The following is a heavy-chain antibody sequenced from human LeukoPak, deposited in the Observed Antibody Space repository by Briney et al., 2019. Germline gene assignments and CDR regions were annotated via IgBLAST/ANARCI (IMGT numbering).Heavy chain of an antibody. CDR3: ATAPGYISV. D-gene: IGHD6-25*01. Sequence: GASVTVSFKVSGNTLTELSMHWVRQAPGKGLEWMGGFDTEDGETIYAQQFQGRVTMTEDTTADTDYMEMRSLRFDDTAVYYCATAPGYISVWGQGTLVTVSS. J-gene: IGHJ4*02. CDR1: GNTLTELS. V-gene: IGHV1-24*01. CDR2: FDTEDGET.